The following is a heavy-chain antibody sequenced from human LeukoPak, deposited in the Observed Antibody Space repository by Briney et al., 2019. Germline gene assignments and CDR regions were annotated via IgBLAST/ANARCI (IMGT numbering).Heavy chain of an antibody. CDR2: INHSGST. CDR1: GGSFSGYY. Sequence: SETLSLTCAVCGGSFSGYYWSWIRQPPGKGLEWIGEINHSGSTNYNPSLKSRVTISVDTSKNQFSLKLSSVTAADTAVYYCAREQYFDAFDIWGQGTMVTVSS. D-gene: IGHD2/OR15-2a*01. V-gene: IGHV4-34*01. CDR3: AREQYFDAFDI. J-gene: IGHJ3*02.